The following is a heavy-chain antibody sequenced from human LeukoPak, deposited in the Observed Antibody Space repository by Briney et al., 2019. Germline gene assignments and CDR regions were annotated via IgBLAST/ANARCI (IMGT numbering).Heavy chain of an antibody. V-gene: IGHV4-59*12. Sequence: PSETLSLTCTVSGGSISSYYWSGIRQPAGKGLEWIGEINHSGSTNYNPSLKSRVTISVDTSKNQFSLKLSSVTAADTAVYYCARRVLRYLRNWFDPWGQGTLVTVSS. CDR3: ARRVLRYLRNWFDP. CDR1: GGSISSYY. D-gene: IGHD3-9*01. CDR2: INHSGST. J-gene: IGHJ5*02.